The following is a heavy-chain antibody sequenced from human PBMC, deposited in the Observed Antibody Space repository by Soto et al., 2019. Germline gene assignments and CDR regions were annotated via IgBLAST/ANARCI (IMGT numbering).Heavy chain of an antibody. V-gene: IGHV4-30-2*01. J-gene: IGHJ4*02. Sequence: SETLSLTCAVSGGSISSGGYSWSWIRQPPGKGLEWIGYIYHSGSTYYNPSLKSRVTISVDRSKNQFSLKLSSVTATDTAVYYCASQHYYDSSGYYVVYWGQGTLVTVSS. CDR2: IYHSGST. CDR3: ASQHYYDSSGYYVVY. D-gene: IGHD3-22*01. CDR1: GGSISSGGYS.